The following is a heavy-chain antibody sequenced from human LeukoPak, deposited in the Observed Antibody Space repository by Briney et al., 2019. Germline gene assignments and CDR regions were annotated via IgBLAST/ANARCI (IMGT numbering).Heavy chain of an antibody. CDR3: ATTLTVTTGFY. D-gene: IGHD4-17*01. J-gene: IGHJ4*02. V-gene: IGHV3-7*01. Sequence: GGSPRLSCAASGFTFSDYYMSWIRQAPGKGLEWVANIKEDGSEKYYVDSVKGRFTISRDNAENSLYLQMHSLRAEDTAVYYCATTLTVTTGFYWGQGTLVTVSS. CDR1: GFTFSDYY. CDR2: IKEDGSEK.